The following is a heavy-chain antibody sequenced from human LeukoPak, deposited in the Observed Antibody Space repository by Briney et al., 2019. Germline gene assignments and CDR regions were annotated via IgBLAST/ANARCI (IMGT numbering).Heavy chain of an antibody. D-gene: IGHD3-10*02. CDR3: AELGTTMIGGV. J-gene: IGHJ6*04. V-gene: IGHV3-30*02. CDR1: GFTFSSYA. Sequence: GGSLRPSCAASGFTFSSYAMHWVRQAPGKGLGWVAFIRYDGSNKNYADSVKGRFTIYRDNAKNSLYLQMNRLRAEDTAVYYCAELGTTMIGGVWGKGTTVSISS. CDR2: IRYDGSNK.